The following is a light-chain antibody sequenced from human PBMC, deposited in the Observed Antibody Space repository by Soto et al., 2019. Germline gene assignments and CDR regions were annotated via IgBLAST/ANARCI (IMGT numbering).Light chain of an antibody. CDR1: QSLSDSDDGNLY. Sequence: DIVMTQTPLSLPVTPGEPASISCRSSQSLSDSDDGNLYLDWYLQKPGKSPQVPIYILSYRASGVPDRFSGSGSGTDFTLKISRVEAEDVGVYYCMQRIEFPSTFGGGTKVEIK. CDR2: ILS. CDR3: MQRIEFPST. J-gene: IGKJ4*01. V-gene: IGKV2-40*01.